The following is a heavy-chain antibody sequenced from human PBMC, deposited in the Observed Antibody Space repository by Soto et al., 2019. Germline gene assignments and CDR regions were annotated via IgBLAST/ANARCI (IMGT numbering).Heavy chain of an antibody. V-gene: IGHV1-69*12. CDR2: IIPIFGTA. CDR1: GGTFSSYA. Sequence: QVQLVQSGAEVKKPGSSVKVSCKASGGTFSSYAISWLRQAPGQGLDWMGGIIPIFGTANYAQKFQGRVRITADESTSTAYMELSSLRSEDTAVYYCARSSLVGPSGYHPGNYYYYGMDVWGQGTTVTVSS. CDR3: ARSSLVGPSGYHPGNYYYYGMDV. D-gene: IGHD5-12*01. J-gene: IGHJ6*02.